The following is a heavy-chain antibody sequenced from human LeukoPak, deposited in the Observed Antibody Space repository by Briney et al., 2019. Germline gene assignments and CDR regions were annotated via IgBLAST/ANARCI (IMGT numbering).Heavy chain of an antibody. J-gene: IGHJ6*03. D-gene: IGHD3-10*01. CDR2: ISRSGSNI. Sequence: GGSLRLSCAASGFTFSYYYMSWIRQAPGKGLEWVSYISRSGSNIYYADSVKGRFTLSRDNAKNSLYLQMNSQRAEDTAVYYCARDQMVRESKGRNHYYMDVWVKGTTTTVSS. V-gene: IGHV3-11*04. CDR3: ARDQMVRESKGRNHYYMDV. CDR1: GFTFSYYY.